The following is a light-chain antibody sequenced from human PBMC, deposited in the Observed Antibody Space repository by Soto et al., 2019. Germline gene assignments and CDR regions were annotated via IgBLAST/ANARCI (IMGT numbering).Light chain of an antibody. Sequence: EIVLTQSRGTLSLSPGEEATLSCRASQSVDSNYLAWYQQKAGQTPRLIIYGATGRADGIPHRFSGSGFGTDFTLTISKVEPEDFAVYYCQQYGTPRSVTFGQGTRLETK. V-gene: IGKV3-20*01. CDR3: QQYGTPRSVT. J-gene: IGKJ5*01. CDR1: QSVDSNY. CDR2: GAT.